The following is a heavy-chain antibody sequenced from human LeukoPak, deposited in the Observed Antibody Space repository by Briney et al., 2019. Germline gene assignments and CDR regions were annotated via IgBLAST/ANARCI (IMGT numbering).Heavy chain of an antibody. D-gene: IGHD4-11*01. CDR1: GFTFDDYG. J-gene: IGHJ4*02. V-gene: IGHV3-23*01. CDR3: AKKSTTVITYYLDY. CDR2: ISGSGGST. Sequence: GGSLRLSCAASGFTFDDYGMSWVRQAPGKGLEWVSGISGSGGSTYYADSVKGRFTISRDNSKNTLYLQMNSLRAEDTAVYYCAKKSTTVITYYLDYWGQGTLVTVSS.